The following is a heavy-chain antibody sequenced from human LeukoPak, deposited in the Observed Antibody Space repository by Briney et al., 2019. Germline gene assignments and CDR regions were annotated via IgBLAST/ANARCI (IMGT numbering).Heavy chain of an antibody. Sequence: SETLSLTCTVSGGSISSSSYYWGWIRQPPGKGLEWIGSIYYSGSTYYNPSLKSRVTISVDTSKNQFSLKLSSVTAADTAVYYCAREYEWFGELDYWGQGTLVTVSS. CDR1: GGSISSSSYY. CDR2: IYYSGST. J-gene: IGHJ4*02. D-gene: IGHD3-10*01. V-gene: IGHV4-39*07. CDR3: AREYEWFGELDY.